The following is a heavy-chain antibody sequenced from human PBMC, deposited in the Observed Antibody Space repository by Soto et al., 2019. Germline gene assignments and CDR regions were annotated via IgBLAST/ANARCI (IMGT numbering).Heavy chain of an antibody. CDR1: GITISNYP. J-gene: IGHJ6*02. Sequence: GSLRLSCAASGITISNYPMSWVRQAPGKGLDWVSGISGSGDRTYYADSAKGRFTISKDISKNSLSLQLDSLGVEDTAIYYCARRGNWNSPGGGMDVWGQGTTVTVSS. V-gene: IGHV3-23*01. D-gene: IGHD2-21*01. CDR2: ISGSGDRT. CDR3: ARRGNWNSPGGGMDV.